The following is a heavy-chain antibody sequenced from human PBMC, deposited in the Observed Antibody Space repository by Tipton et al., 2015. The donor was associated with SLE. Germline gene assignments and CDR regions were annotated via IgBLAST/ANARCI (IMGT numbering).Heavy chain of an antibody. V-gene: IGHV4-31*03. CDR3: ARDTLGGLDY. Sequence: TLSLTCTVSGGFISSGGYYWSWIRQHPGKGLEWIGYIYYSGSTYSNPSLKSRVTISVDMSKNQFSLKMSSVTAADTAVYYCARDTLGGLDYWGQGTLVTVSS. CDR2: IYYSGST. CDR1: GGFISSGGYY. D-gene: IGHD7-27*01. J-gene: IGHJ4*02.